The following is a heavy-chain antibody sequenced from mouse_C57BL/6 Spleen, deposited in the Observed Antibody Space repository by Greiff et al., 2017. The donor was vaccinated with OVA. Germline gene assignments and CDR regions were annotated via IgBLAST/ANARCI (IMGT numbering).Heavy chain of an antibody. CDR1: GYTFTSYW. V-gene: IGHV1-53*01. Sequence: QVQLQQPGTELVKPGASVKLSCKASGYTFTSYWMHWVKQRPGQGLEWIGNIIPSNGGTNYNEKFQSKATLTVDKSSSKAYMQLSSLTSEDSAVYYCASPYYGSSYWFAYWGQGTLVTVSA. CDR3: ASPYYGSSYWFAY. J-gene: IGHJ3*01. CDR2: IIPSNGGT. D-gene: IGHD1-1*01.